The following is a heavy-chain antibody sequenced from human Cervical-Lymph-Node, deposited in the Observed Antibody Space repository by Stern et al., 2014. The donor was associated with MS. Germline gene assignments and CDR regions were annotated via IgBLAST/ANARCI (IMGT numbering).Heavy chain of an antibody. Sequence: VQLVESGGGVVQPGRSLRLSCTASGFTFSNSGMHWVRQVPGKGLEWGAVIGSDGRTKYYGDSVKGRFTISRDNSKNTLYLQMNTLRAEDSAVYFCAKEAKWGQWYFDYWGQGTLVTVSS. CDR3: AKEAKWGQWYFDY. CDR2: IGSDGRTK. D-gene: IGHD7-27*01. V-gene: IGHV3-30*18. J-gene: IGHJ4*02. CDR1: GFTFSNSG.